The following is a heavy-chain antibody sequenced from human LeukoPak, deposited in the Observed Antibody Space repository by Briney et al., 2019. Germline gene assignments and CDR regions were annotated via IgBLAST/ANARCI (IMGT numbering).Heavy chain of an antibody. Sequence: PSETLSLTCTVSGGSISGSTSYWGWIRQPPGKGLEWIGLLNYSGTTYYNPSFKSRVTISVDTSKNQFSLKLSSVTAADTAVYYCASFTHSSGSLYFDYWGQGTLVTVSS. CDR1: GGSISGSTSY. CDR2: LNYSGTT. V-gene: IGHV4-39*07. D-gene: IGHD6-19*01. J-gene: IGHJ4*02. CDR3: ASFTHSSGSLYFDY.